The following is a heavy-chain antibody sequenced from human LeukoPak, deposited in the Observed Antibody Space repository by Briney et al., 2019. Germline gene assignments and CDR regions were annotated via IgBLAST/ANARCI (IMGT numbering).Heavy chain of an antibody. CDR3: ARVVGSYYGYFDY. Sequence: PGGSLRLSCAASGFTFSSYAMSWVRQAPRKGLEWVSAISGSGGSTYYADSVKGRFTISRDNSKNTLYLQMNSLRAEDTAVYYCARVVGSYYGYFDYWGQGTLVTVSS. J-gene: IGHJ4*02. D-gene: IGHD1-26*01. CDR1: GFTFSSYA. V-gene: IGHV3-23*01. CDR2: ISGSGGST.